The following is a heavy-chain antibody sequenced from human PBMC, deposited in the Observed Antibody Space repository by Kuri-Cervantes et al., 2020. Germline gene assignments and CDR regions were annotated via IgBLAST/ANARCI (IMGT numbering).Heavy chain of an antibody. J-gene: IGHJ4*02. V-gene: IGHV4-61*01. CDR2: INHSGST. Sequence: GSLRLSCTVSGGSVSSGSYYWSWIRQPPGKGLEWIGEINHSGSTNYNPSLKSRVTISVDTSKNQFSLKLSSVTAADTAVYYCAREGDKNYDYIWGCHLREDPMFDYWGQGTLVTVSS. CDR3: AREGDKNYDYIWGCHLREDPMFDY. D-gene: IGHD3-16*02. CDR1: GGSVSSGSYY.